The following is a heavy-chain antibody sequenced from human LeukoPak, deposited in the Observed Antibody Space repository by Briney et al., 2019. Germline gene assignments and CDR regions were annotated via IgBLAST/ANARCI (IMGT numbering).Heavy chain of an antibody. V-gene: IGHV1-2*02. Sequence: ASVKVSCKASGYTFTGYYMHWVRQAPGQGLEWMGWINPNSGGTNYAQKFQGRVTMTRDTSFSTAYMELSRLRSDDTAVYYCARDAYYDSSALADYWGQGTLVTVSS. CDR1: GYTFTGYY. CDR3: ARDAYYDSSALADY. D-gene: IGHD3-22*01. CDR2: INPNSGGT. J-gene: IGHJ4*02.